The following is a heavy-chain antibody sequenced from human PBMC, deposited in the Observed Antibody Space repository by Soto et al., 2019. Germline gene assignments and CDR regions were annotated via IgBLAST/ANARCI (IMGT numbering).Heavy chain of an antibody. Sequence: EVQLLESGGGLVQPGGSLRLSCAASGFTFSSYAMSWVRQAPGKGLEWVSAISGSGGSTYYADSVKGRFTISRDNSKNTLYLQMNSLRAEDTAVYYCAKDLYWIAAAGRPGCFDYWGQGTLVTVSS. CDR3: AKDLYWIAAAGRPGCFDY. J-gene: IGHJ4*02. CDR1: GFTFSSYA. D-gene: IGHD6-13*01. V-gene: IGHV3-23*01. CDR2: ISGSGGST.